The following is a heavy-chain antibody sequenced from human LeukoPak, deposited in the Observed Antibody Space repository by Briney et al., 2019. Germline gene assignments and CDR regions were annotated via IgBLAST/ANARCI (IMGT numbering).Heavy chain of an antibody. J-gene: IGHJ4*02. CDR2: ISSSSITI. CDR3: ARGTPHNY. V-gene: IGHV3-48*03. Sequence: PGGSLRPSCAASGFTFSSYEMNWVRQAPGKGLEWVSYISSSSITIYYADSVKGRFTISRDNAKNSLYLQMNSLRAEDTAIYYCARGTPHNYWGQGTLVTVSS. CDR1: GFTFSSYE.